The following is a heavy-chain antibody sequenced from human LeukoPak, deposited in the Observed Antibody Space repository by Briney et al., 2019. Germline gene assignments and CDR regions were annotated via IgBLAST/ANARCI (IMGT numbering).Heavy chain of an antibody. J-gene: IGHJ4*02. CDR2: FYSGGST. V-gene: IGHV3-66*02. CDR1: GFTVSSNY. D-gene: IGHD6-13*01. Sequence: GGSLRLSCAASGFTVSSNYMSWVRQAPGKGLEWVSGFYSGGSTYYADSVKGRFIISRDNSKNTLYLQMNSLRAEDTAVYYCAREYSSSWYGTYFDYRGQGTLVTVSS. CDR3: AREYSSSWYGTYFDY.